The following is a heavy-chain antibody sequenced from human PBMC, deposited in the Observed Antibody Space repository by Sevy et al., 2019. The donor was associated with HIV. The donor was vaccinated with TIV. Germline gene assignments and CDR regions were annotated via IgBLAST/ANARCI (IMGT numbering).Heavy chain of an antibody. CDR3: TTDSKKRGLSALLDY. D-gene: IGHD3-10*01. J-gene: IGHJ4*02. CDR1: GFTFSNAW. Sequence: GGSLRLSCAASGFTFSNAWMSWVRQAPGKGLEWVGRIKSKNDGGTTDYAAPVKGRFTIVKEDSKNTLYLQMNSMKTEATAIYYWTTDSKKRGLSALLDYWGQGTLVTVSS. V-gene: IGHV3-15*01. CDR2: IKSKNDGGTT.